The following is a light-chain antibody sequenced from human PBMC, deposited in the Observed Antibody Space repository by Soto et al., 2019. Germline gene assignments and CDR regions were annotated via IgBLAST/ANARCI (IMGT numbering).Light chain of an antibody. V-gene: IGKV1-27*01. CDR3: QKYNHAPT. CDR2: GAS. J-gene: IGKJ4*01. Sequence: DIPMTQSPSSLSASVGDRVTITCRASQGISNYLAWYQQKPGKVPELLIYGASTLQSGVPSRFSGSGSGTDFTLTISSLQPEDVATYYCQKYNHAPTFGGGTKVEIK. CDR1: QGISNY.